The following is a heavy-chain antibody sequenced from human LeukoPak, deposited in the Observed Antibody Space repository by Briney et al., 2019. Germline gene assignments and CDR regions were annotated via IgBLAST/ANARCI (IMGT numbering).Heavy chain of an antibody. CDR3: AKEMASPNTHFDF. J-gene: IGHJ4*02. D-gene: IGHD5-24*01. CDR2: ISFDGNNK. V-gene: IGHV3-30-3*01. CDR1: RFSFSSYT. Sequence: GGSLRLSCAASRFSFSSYTMHWVRQAPGKGLEWVAVISFDGNNKHYADSVKGRFTISRDNSKKTVHLEMNSLRTDDTAVYFCAKEMASPNTHFDFWGQGTLVTVSS.